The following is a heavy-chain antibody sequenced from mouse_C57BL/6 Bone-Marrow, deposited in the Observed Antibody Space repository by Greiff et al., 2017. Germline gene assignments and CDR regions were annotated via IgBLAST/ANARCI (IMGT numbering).Heavy chain of an antibody. CDR1: GYTFTDYE. V-gene: IGHV1-15*01. J-gene: IGHJ4*01. D-gene: IGHD2-4*01. Sequence: QVQLQQSGAELVRPGASVTLSCKASGYTFTDYEMHWVKQTPVHGLEWIGAIDPDTGGTAYNQKFKGKAILTADKSSSTAYMELRSLTSEDSAVYYCTRSEDYDECCYAMDYWGQGTSVTVSS. CDR2: IDPDTGGT. CDR3: TRSEDYDECCYAMDY.